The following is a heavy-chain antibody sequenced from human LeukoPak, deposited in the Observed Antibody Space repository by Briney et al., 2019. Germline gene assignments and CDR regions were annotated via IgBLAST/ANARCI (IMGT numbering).Heavy chain of an antibody. V-gene: IGHV5-51*01. CDR3: ARLRGGAMVLDY. CDR2: IYPGDSNT. J-gene: IGHJ4*02. Sequence: GESLEISCQGSGYSFTRYWIGWVRQMPGKGVEGMGIIYPGDSNTRYSPSFQGQVTISAEKSISTAYLQWSSLKASDTVMYYCARLRGGAMVLDYWGQGTLVTVSS. CDR1: GYSFTRYW. D-gene: IGHD3-16*01.